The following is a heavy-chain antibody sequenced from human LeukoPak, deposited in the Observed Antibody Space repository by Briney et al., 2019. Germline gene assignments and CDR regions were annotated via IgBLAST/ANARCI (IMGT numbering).Heavy chain of an antibody. CDR2: IYPGDSET. V-gene: IGHV5-51*01. D-gene: IGHD3-10*01. J-gene: IGHJ6*02. CDR3: ASPSSYYGSGSYRFYGMDV. CDR1: GHSFTNYW. Sequence: GESLKISCKCSGHSFTNYWIGWVRQMPGKGLELMGIIYPGDSETRYSPSFQGQVTISADKSINTAYLQWSSLKASDTAMYYCASPSSYYGSGSYRFYGMDVWGQGTTVTVSS.